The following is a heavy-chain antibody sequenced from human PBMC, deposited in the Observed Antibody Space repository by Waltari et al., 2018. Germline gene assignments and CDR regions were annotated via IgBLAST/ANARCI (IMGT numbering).Heavy chain of an antibody. J-gene: IGHJ4*02. CDR3: ARVTKYPDY. Sequence: QVQLQESGPGLVKPSETLSLTCTVSGGSISSYYWSWIRQPPGKGLEWIGYSYYSGSTNYNPSLKSRVTISVDTSKNQFSLKLSSVTAADTAVYYCARVTKYPDYWGQGTLVTVSS. CDR2: SYYSGST. V-gene: IGHV4-59*01. D-gene: IGHD6-6*01. CDR1: GGSISSYY.